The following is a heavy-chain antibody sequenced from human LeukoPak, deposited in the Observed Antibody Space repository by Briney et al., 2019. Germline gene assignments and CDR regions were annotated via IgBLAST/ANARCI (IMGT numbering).Heavy chain of an antibody. CDR3: AHRSTMVRGVTFDY. CDR2: IHWNDDK. V-gene: IGHV2-5*01. Sequence: SGPTLVKPTQTLTLTCTFSGFSLSTNGVGVGWIRQPPGKALEWLALIHWNDDKRYSPSLKSRLTITKDTSKNQVVLTMTNMDPVDTATYYCAHRSTMVRGVTFDYWGQGTLVTVSS. CDR1: GFSLSTNGVG. D-gene: IGHD3-10*01. J-gene: IGHJ4*02.